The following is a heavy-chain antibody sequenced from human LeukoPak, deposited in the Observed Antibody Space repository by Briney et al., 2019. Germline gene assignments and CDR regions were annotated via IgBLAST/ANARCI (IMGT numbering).Heavy chain of an antibody. CDR2: INPSGGST. CDR3: AAQGIGTTFDMDV. D-gene: IGHD1-7*01. CDR1: GYTFTSYY. V-gene: IGHV1-46*01. Sequence: ASVKVSCKASGYTFTSYYMHWVRQAPGQGLEWMGIINPSGGSTSYAQKFQGRVTMTRDTSTSTVYMELSSLRSEDTAVYYCAAQGIGTTFDMDVWGQGTTVTASS. J-gene: IGHJ6*02.